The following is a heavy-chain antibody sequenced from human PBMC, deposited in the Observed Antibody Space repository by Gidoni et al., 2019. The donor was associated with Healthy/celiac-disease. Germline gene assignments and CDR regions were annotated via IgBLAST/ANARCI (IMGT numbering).Heavy chain of an antibody. Sequence: QVQLQESGPGLVKPSQPLSLTCPVPGGSISSGDYYWSWIRQPPGHGLEWIGYIYYCGSTYYNPSLKSRVTISVDTSKNQFSLKLSSVTAADTAVYYCARVKRGMIDYWGQGTLVTVSS. D-gene: IGHD3-22*01. J-gene: IGHJ4*02. CDR1: GGSISSGDYY. CDR2: IYYCGST. V-gene: IGHV4-30-4*01. CDR3: ARVKRGMIDY.